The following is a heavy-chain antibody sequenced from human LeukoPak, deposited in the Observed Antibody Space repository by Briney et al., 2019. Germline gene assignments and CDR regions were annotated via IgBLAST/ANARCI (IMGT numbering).Heavy chain of an antibody. Sequence: GRSLRLSCAASGFTFDDYAMHWVRQAPGKGLEWVSGISWNSGSIGYADSVKGRFTISRDNAKNSLYLQMNSLRAEDTALYYCAKDSGYGDFNWFDPWGQGTLVTVSS. CDR2: ISWNSGSI. V-gene: IGHV3-9*01. D-gene: IGHD4-17*01. CDR1: GFTFDDYA. J-gene: IGHJ5*02. CDR3: AKDSGYGDFNWFDP.